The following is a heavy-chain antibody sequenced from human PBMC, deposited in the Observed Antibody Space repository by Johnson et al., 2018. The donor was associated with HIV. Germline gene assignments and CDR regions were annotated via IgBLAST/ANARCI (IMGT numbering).Heavy chain of an antibody. Sequence: QVQLVESGGGVVRPGRSLRLSCAASGFTFSSYGMHWVRQAPGKGLEWVAVIWYDGSNRYYADSVKGRFTISRDNSKNTLYLQMNRLRAEDTAVYYCAKDLYSSSWTNDAFDIWCQGTMVTVSS. D-gene: IGHD6-13*01. CDR3: AKDLYSSSWTNDAFDI. CDR1: GFTFSSYG. V-gene: IGHV3-33*06. J-gene: IGHJ3*02. CDR2: IWYDGSNR.